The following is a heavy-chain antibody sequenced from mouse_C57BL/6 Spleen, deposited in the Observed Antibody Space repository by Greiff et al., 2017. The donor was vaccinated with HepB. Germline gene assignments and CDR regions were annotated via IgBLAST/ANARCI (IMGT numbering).Heavy chain of an antibody. CDR1: GFTFSSYA. CDR3: TRGNYYGSSYDYFDY. J-gene: IGHJ2*01. Sequence: EVMLVESGEGLVKPGGSLKLSCAASGFTFSSYAMSWVRQTPEKRLEWVAYISSGGDYIYYADTVKGRFTISRDNARNTLYLQMSSLKSEDTAMYYCTRGNYYGSSYDYFDYWGQGTTLTVSS. V-gene: IGHV5-9-1*02. CDR2: ISSGGDYI. D-gene: IGHD1-1*01.